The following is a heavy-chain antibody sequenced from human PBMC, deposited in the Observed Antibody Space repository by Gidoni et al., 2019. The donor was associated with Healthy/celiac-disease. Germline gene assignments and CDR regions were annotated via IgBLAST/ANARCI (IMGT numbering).Heavy chain of an antibody. V-gene: IGHV1-46*01. CDR3: ARLTLGAHYYYYGMDV. D-gene: IGHD1-26*01. J-gene: IGHJ6*02. CDR1: GYTFTSSY. CDR2: INPSGGST. Sequence: QVQLVQSGAEVKKPGASVKVSCKASGYTFTSSYMHWVRQAPGQGLEWMGIINPSGGSTSYAQKFQGRVTMTRDTSTSTVYMELSSLRSEDTAVYYCARLTLGAHYYYYGMDVWGQGTTVTVSS.